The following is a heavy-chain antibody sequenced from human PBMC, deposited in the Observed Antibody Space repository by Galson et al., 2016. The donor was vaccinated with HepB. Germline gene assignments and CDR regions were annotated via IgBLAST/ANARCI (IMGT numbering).Heavy chain of an antibody. J-gene: IGHJ2*01. CDR2: IHSSGST. Sequence: TLSLTCTVSGGPIKSSFSYWSWIRQHPGKGLEWLGNIHSSGSTYYNPSLKGRLIIALDTSKNQFSLKLNSVTAADTAVYYCARDVIAATGTGFFDLWGRGTLLTVSS. V-gene: IGHV4-31*03. CDR1: GGPIKSSFSY. D-gene: IGHD6-13*01. CDR3: ARDVIAATGTGFFDL.